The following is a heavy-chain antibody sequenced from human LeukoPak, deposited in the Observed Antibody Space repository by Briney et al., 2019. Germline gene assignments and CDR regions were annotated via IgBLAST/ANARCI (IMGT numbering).Heavy chain of an antibody. CDR3: ARGRIVYGSGTDFDY. J-gene: IGHJ4*02. V-gene: IGHV3-23*01. CDR1: GFTFSSYA. CDR2: IIGSGGVT. Sequence: GGSLRLSCAASGFTFSSYAMSWVRQAPGKGLEWVSTIIGSGGVTNYADSVKGRFTISRDNSKNTPYLQMNSLRAEDTAVYYCARGRIVYGSGTDFDYWGQGALVTVSS. D-gene: IGHD3-10*01.